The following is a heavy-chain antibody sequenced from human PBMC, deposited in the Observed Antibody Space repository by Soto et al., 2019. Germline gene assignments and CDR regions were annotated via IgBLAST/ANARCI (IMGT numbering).Heavy chain of an antibody. CDR1: GGSVISGSYY. J-gene: IGHJ4*02. CDR3: ARSRPAFDY. CDR2: IYYSGST. Sequence: SETLSLTYTVSGGSVISGSYYCICIRQPPGKGLEWIGYIYYSGSTNYNPSLKSRVTISVDTSKNQFSLKLSSVTAADTAVYYCARSRPAFDYWGQGTLVTVSS. V-gene: IGHV4-61*01.